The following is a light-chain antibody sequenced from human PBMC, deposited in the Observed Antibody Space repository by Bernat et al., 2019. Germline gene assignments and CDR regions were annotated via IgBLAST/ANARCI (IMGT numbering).Light chain of an antibody. CDR2: GAS. J-gene: IGKJ4*01. CDR1: QDISKY. CDR3: QQYDRYPLT. Sequence: DIQMTQSPSSLSASVGDRVTITCRATQDISKYLAWFQQKPGKVPKSLIYGASTLHSGVPSRFSGSGSGTDFTLTISSLQPEDLATYYCQQYDRYPLTFGGGTKVEVK. V-gene: IGKV1-16*01.